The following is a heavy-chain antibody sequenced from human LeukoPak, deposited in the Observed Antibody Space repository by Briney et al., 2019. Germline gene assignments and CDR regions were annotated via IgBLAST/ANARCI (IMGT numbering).Heavy chain of an antibody. V-gene: IGHV4-34*01. Sequence: SETLFLTCAVYGGSFSGYYWSWIRQPPGKGLEWIGEINHSGSTNYNPSLKSRVTISVDTSKNQFSLKLSSVTAADTAVYYCARLEVVAPPYNWFDPWGQGTLVTVSS. J-gene: IGHJ5*02. D-gene: IGHD5-12*01. CDR3: ARLEVVAPPYNWFDP. CDR1: GGSFSGYY. CDR2: INHSGST.